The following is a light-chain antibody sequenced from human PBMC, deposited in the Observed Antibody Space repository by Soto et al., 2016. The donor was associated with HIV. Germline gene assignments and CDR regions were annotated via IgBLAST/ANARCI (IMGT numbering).Light chain of an antibody. Sequence: SYVLTQPPSVSVAPGKTARITCGGNNIGSKSVYWYQQKSGQAPVLVVHDDSHRPSGIPERFSGSNSGNTATLTISRVEAGDEADYYCQVWDTSSHHVVFGGGTKVTVL. CDR2: DDS. CDR1: NIGSKS. J-gene: IGLJ3*02. V-gene: IGLV3-21*03. CDR3: QVWDTSSHHVV.